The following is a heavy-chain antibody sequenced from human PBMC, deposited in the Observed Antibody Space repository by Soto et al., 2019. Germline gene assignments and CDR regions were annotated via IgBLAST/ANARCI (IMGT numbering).Heavy chain of an antibody. CDR3: ARTYYYDSSGYYSLSYYFDY. CDR2: IWYDGSNK. J-gene: IGHJ4*02. V-gene: IGHV3-33*01. D-gene: IGHD3-22*01. CDR1: GFTFSSYG. Sequence: LRLSCAASGFTFSSYGMHWVRQAPGKGLEWVAVIWYDGSNKYYADSVKGRFTISRDNSMNTLYLQMNSLRAEDTAVYYCARTYYYDSSGYYSLSYYFDYWGQGTLVTVSS.